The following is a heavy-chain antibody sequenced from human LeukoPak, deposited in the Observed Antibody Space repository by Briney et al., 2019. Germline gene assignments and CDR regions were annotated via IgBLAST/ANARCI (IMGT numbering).Heavy chain of an antibody. CDR2: IIAFFGTA. CDR3: ARHYLRAYQWYFDL. D-gene: IGHD3-16*01. CDR1: GGTFSCNI. J-gene: IGHJ2*01. Sequence: ASVKVSCKASGGTFSCNINCWVRQAPGQGLEWMGGIIAFFGTANYAQKFQGRVTITADESTSTAYMELSSLRSEDTAVYYCARHYLRAYQWYFDLWGRGTLVTVSS. V-gene: IGHV1-69*13.